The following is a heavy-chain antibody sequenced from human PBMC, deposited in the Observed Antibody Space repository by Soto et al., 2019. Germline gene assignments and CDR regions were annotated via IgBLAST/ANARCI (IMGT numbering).Heavy chain of an antibody. CDR3: ARVQSWGSRTFDY. Sequence: SETLSLTCTVSDGSISSGGYYWSWIRQHPGKGLEWIGYIYYSGSTYYNPSLKSRVTISVDTSKNELSLKLSSVTAADTAVYYCARVQSWGSRTFDYWGQGTLVTVSS. J-gene: IGHJ4*02. CDR1: DGSISSGGYY. V-gene: IGHV4-31*03. D-gene: IGHD7-27*01. CDR2: IYYSGST.